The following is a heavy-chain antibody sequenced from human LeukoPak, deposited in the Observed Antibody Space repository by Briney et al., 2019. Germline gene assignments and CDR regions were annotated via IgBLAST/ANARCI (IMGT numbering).Heavy chain of an antibody. CDR3: TRASPYDYGDYDNF. J-gene: IGHJ4*02. CDR1: GSTFSIYA. Sequence: GGSLRLSCAASGSTFSIYAMNWVRQAPGKGLEWVSAISGSGGSTYYADSVKGRFTISRDNSKNTLYLQMNSLRAEDTAVYYCTRASPYDYGDYDNFWGQGTLVTVSS. D-gene: IGHD4-17*01. CDR2: ISGSGGST. V-gene: IGHV3-23*01.